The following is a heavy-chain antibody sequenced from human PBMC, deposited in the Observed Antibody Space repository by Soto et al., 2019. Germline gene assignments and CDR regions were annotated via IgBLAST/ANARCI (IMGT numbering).Heavy chain of an antibody. CDR2: ISAYNGNT. V-gene: IGHV1-18*01. Sequence: QVQLVQSGAEVKKPGASVKVSCKASGYTFTSYGLIWVRQAPGQGLEWMGWISAYNGNTNYAQKLQGRVTITTDTSPSTSYMELRSLLPEETAVYYCARPGSSGYYIDSWGQGTLVTGSS. J-gene: IGHJ4*03. D-gene: IGHD3-22*01. CDR3: ARPGSSGYYIDS. CDR1: GYTFTSYG.